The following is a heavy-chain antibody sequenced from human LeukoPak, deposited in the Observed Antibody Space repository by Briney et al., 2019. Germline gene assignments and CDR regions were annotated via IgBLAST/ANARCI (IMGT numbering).Heavy chain of an antibody. J-gene: IGHJ4*02. CDR1: GFIFSNYA. Sequence: PGGSLRLSCAASGFIFSNYAMSWVRQAPGKGLEWVSAIDSTGAYTYYADSVQGRFTISRDNSKSTLCLQMNSLRAEDTAVYYCAKQLGYCSDGSCYFPYWGQGTLVTVSS. V-gene: IGHV3-23*01. CDR3: AKQLGYCSDGSCYFPY. CDR2: IDSTGAYT. D-gene: IGHD2-15*01.